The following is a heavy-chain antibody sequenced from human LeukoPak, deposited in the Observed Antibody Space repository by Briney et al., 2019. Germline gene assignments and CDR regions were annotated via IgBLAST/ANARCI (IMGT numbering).Heavy chain of an antibody. CDR1: GYSISSGYY. CDR3: ARVTTVLTVDY. D-gene: IGHD4-17*01. V-gene: IGHV4-38-2*02. Sequence: PSETLSLTCTVSGYSISSGYYWGWILQPPGKGLEWIGSIYHSGSTYYNPSLKSRVTISVDTSKSQFSLNLSSVTAADTAVYYCARVTTVLTVDYWGQGTLVTVSS. CDR2: IYHSGST. J-gene: IGHJ4*02.